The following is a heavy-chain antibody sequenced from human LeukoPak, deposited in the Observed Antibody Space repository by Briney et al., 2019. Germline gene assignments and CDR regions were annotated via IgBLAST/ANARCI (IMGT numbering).Heavy chain of an antibody. CDR2: ISSISSYI. D-gene: IGHD6-6*01. Sequence: PGGSLRLSCAASGFTFSGYAMNWVRQAPGKGLEWVSSISSISSYIYYADSVKGRFTISRDNAKNSLYLQMNSLRAEDTAVYYCAKWKYSNSGIDDYWGQGTLVTVSS. CDR1: GFTFSGYA. V-gene: IGHV3-21*01. CDR3: AKWKYSNSGIDDY. J-gene: IGHJ4*02.